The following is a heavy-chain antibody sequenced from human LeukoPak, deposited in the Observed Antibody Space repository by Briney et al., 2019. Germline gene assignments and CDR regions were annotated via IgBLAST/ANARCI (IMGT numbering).Heavy chain of an antibody. J-gene: IGHJ4*02. CDR3: ARETPGLRYFDWLLYDENFDY. D-gene: IGHD3-9*01. V-gene: IGHV1-18*01. Sequence: ASVKVSCKASGYTLTSYGISWVRQAPGQGLEWMGWISAYNGNTNYAQKLQGRVTMTTDTSTSTAYMELRSLRSDDTAVYYCARETPGLRYFDWLLYDENFDYWGQGTLVTVSS. CDR1: GYTLTSYG. CDR2: ISAYNGNT.